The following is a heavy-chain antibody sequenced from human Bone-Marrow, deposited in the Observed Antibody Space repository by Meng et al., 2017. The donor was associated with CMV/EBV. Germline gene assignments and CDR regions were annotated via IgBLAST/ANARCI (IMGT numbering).Heavy chain of an antibody. V-gene: IGHV3-30-3*01. CDR3: ARPSDYGDYYPYMDV. J-gene: IGHJ6*02. CDR1: GFTFSSYA. D-gene: IGHD4-17*01. Sequence: GGSLRLSCAASGFTFSSYAMHWVRQAPGKGLEWVAVISYDGSNKYYADSVKGRFTISRDNSKNTLYLQMNSLRAEDTAVYYCARPSDYGDYYPYMDVWGQGTTVTRLL. CDR2: ISYDGSNK.